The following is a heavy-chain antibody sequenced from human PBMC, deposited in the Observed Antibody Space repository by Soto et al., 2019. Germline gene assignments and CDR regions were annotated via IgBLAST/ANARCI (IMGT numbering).Heavy chain of an antibody. CDR3: ARQIFAADY. D-gene: IGHD3-9*01. J-gene: IGHJ4*02. CDR2: INPMFNST. V-gene: IGHV1-69*01. Sequence: QVQLVQSGAEVKKPRSSVKVSCEAPGGTFDHAAITWVRQAPGQRLAWMGGINPMFNSTHYAQKLQGRVTITGDAATSTAFMERRRLSSDDTAVYYCARQIFAADYWGQGTLLVVSS. CDR1: GGTFDHAA.